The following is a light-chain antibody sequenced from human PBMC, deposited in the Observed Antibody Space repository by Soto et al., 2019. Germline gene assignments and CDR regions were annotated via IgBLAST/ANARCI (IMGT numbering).Light chain of an antibody. CDR2: FAS. CDR3: QQYNEWPLT. V-gene: IGKV3-15*01. J-gene: IGKJ4*01. CDR1: QTVSNN. Sequence: ERVMTQSPATLSVSPGEKATLSCRASQTVSNNLAWYQQKPGQAPRLLIYFASTRATGIPARFSGSGSGTEFTLTISTLQSEDLAVYYCQQYNEWPLTFGGGTKVETK.